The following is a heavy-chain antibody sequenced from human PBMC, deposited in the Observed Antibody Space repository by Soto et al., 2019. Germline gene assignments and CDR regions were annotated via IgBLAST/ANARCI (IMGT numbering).Heavy chain of an antibody. J-gene: IGHJ5*02. V-gene: IGHV4-34*01. Sequence: SETLSLTCAVYGGSFSGYYWSWIRQPPGKGLEWIGEINHSGSTNYNPSLKSRVTISVDTSKNQFSLKLSSVTAADTAVYYCARAPPVIVVVPAAPNWFDPWGQGTLVTVSS. CDR1: GGSFSGYY. CDR2: INHSGST. D-gene: IGHD2-2*01. CDR3: ARAPPVIVVVPAAPNWFDP.